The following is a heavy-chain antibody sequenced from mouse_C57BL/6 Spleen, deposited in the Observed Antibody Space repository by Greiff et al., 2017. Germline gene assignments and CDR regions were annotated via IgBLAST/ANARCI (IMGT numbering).Heavy chain of an antibody. D-gene: IGHD1-1*01. CDR1: GYSITSGYY. CDR2: IRYDGSN. J-gene: IGHJ2*01. Sequence: EVKLQESGPGLVKPSQSLSLTCSVTGYSITSGYYWNWIRQFPGNKLEWMGYIRYDGSNKYNPSFKNRNSITRDTSKNPSFLKLSSVTTEDTATYYCTRDDYGSIEGWGKSTTLTVS. CDR3: TRDDYGSIEG. V-gene: IGHV3-6*01.